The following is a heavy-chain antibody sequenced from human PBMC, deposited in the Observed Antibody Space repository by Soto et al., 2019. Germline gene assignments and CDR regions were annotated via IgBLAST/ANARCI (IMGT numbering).Heavy chain of an antibody. V-gene: IGHV2-70*01. D-gene: IGHD3-16*01. CDR3: ARLLKGGTSDRNQIDL. J-gene: IGHJ5*02. CDR2: TDDNDHK. CDR1: GFSLTSSGMS. Sequence: XGPTLVNPTQTLTLTGTFSGFSLTSSGMSVTWIRQPPGKALEWLALTDDNDHKYYNSSLRTRLTLSKDTSKNHVVLTMTNMGPVDTGMYFCARLLKGGTSDRNQIDLWGQGTLVTVSS.